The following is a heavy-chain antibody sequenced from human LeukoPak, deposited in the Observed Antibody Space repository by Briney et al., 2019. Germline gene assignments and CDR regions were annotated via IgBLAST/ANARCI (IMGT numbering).Heavy chain of an antibody. V-gene: IGHV3-7*01. D-gene: IGHD3-16*02. CDR3: AREFGGVIVLHNNWFDP. CDR1: GFTFSSYW. J-gene: IGHJ5*02. CDR2: IKQDGSEK. Sequence: PGGSLRLSCAASGFTFSSYWMSWVRQAPGKGLEWEANIKQDGSEKYYVDSVKGRFTISRDNAKNSLYLQMNSLRAEDTAVYYCAREFGGVIVLHNNWFDPWGQGTLVTVSS.